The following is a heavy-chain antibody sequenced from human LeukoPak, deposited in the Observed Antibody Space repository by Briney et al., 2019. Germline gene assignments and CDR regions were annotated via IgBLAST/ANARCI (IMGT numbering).Heavy chain of an antibody. CDR2: ISGSGDNT. CDR3: ASHAHNYDSSGYFDS. J-gene: IGHJ4*02. D-gene: IGHD3-22*01. CDR1: GFTFSGFA. V-gene: IGHV3-23*01. Sequence: GGSLRLSCAASGFTFSGFAMSWVRRTPGKGLEWVSGISGSGDNTLYADSVKGRFSVSRDNSKHTVYLQMNSLRAEDTAVYFCASHAHNYDSSGYFDSWGQGALVTVSS.